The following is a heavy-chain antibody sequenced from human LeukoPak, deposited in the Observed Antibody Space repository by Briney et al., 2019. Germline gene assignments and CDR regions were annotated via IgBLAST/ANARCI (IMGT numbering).Heavy chain of an antibody. CDR2: TSYDGSNK. CDR1: GFTFSSFA. D-gene: IGHD4-17*01. CDR3: AKHGGYGDYDYYGMDV. J-gene: IGHJ6*02. Sequence: PGGSLRLSCAASGFTFSSFAMHWVRQAPGKGLEWVAVTSYDGSNKYYADSVKGRFTISRDNSKNTLYLQMNSLRAEDTAVYYCAKHGGYGDYDYYGMDVWGQGTTVTVSS. V-gene: IGHV3-30-3*02.